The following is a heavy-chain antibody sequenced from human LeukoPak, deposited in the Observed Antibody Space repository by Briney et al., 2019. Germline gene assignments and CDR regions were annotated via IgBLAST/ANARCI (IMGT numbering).Heavy chain of an antibody. Sequence: PGGSLRLSCAASGFTFDDYAMHWVRQAPGKGLEWVSGISWNSGSIGYADSVKGRFTISRDNAKNSLYLQMNSLRAEDTAVYYCARTSYGSGSYSDYWGQGTLVTVSS. D-gene: IGHD3-10*01. CDR1: GFTFDDYA. CDR3: ARTSYGSGSYSDY. V-gene: IGHV3-9*01. CDR2: ISWNSGSI. J-gene: IGHJ4*02.